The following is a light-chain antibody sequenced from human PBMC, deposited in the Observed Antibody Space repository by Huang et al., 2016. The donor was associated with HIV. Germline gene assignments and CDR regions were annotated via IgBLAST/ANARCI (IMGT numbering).Light chain of an antibody. CDR3: QQSYTSPYT. J-gene: IGKJ2*01. Sequence: DVQMTQSPSSLSASVGDRITITCRASQSIITYLNWYQQHPGKAPKLLIYGASSLLGGVSSRFSGSVSGTDFTLTISSLQPEDFATYYCQQSYTSPYTFGQGTKLEI. V-gene: IGKV1-39*01. CDR1: QSIITY. CDR2: GAS.